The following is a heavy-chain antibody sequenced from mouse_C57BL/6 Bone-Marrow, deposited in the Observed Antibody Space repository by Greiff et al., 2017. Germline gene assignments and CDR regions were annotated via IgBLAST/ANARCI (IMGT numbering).Heavy chain of an antibody. CDR1: GYTFTDYY. CDR3: ARRYYDYDGWYFDV. Sequence: EVKLQESGPVLVKPGASVKMSCKASGYTFTDYYMNWVKQSHGKSLEWIGVINPYNGGTSYNQKFKGKATLTVDKSSSTAYMELNSLTSEDSAVYYCARRYYDYDGWYFDVWGTGTTVTVSS. J-gene: IGHJ1*03. V-gene: IGHV1-19*01. D-gene: IGHD2-4*01. CDR2: INPYNGGT.